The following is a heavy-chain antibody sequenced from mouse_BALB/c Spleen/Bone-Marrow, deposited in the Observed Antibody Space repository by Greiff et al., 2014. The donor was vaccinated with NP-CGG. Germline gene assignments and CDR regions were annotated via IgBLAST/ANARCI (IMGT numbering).Heavy chain of an antibody. Sequence: LQQPGSELVRPGASVKLSCKASGYTFTSYWMHWVKQRHGQGLEWIGNIYPVSGSTNYDEKFKSKGTLTVDTSSSTAYMHLSSLTSEDSAVYYCTSWDYWGQGTTLTVSS. V-gene: IGHV1S22*01. CDR3: TSWDY. CDR1: GYTFTSYW. CDR2: IYPVSGST. J-gene: IGHJ2*01.